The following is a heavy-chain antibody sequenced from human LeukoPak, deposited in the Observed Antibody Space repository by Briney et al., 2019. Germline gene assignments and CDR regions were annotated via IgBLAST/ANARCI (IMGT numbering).Heavy chain of an antibody. CDR3: ARGRYDFWSGYIDY. V-gene: IGHV4-59*01. CDR2: IYYSGST. J-gene: IGHJ4*02. CDR1: GGSISSYY. D-gene: IGHD3-3*01. Sequence: PSETLSLTCTVSGGSISSYYWSWIRQPPGKGLEWIGYIYYSGSTNYNPSLKSRVTISVDTSKNQFSLKLSSVTAAVTAVYYCARGRYDFWSGYIDYWGQGTLVTVS.